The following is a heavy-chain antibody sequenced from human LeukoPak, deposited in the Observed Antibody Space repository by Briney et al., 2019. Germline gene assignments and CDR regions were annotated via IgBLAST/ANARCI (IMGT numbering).Heavy chain of an antibody. CDR2: INPSGGDT. D-gene: IGHD3-22*01. Sequence: ASVKVSCKASGYTFTTYYIHWVRQAPGQGLEWVGIINPSGGDTKYAQKFQGRVTLSRDTSTSTVSMELSSLRSEDTAVYYCARGSFAGTGGYYASNPFFDYWGQGTLVTVSS. CDR3: ARGSFAGTGGYYASNPFFDY. CDR1: GYTFTTYY. J-gene: IGHJ4*02. V-gene: IGHV1-46*01.